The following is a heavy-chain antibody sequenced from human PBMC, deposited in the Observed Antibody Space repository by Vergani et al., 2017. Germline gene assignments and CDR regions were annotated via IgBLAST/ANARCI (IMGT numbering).Heavy chain of an antibody. V-gene: IGHV3-23*01. Sequence: EVQLLESGGGLVQPGGSLRLSCAASGFTFSSYAMSWVRQAPGKGLEWVSAISGSGGSTYYADSVKSRFTISRDNSKNTLFQQMNSLGAEDTAVYYCAEDHLGGGSADYWGQGTLVTVSS. J-gene: IGHJ4*02. CDR3: AEDHLGGGSADY. CDR1: GFTFSSYA. CDR2: ISGSGGST. D-gene: IGHD1-26*01.